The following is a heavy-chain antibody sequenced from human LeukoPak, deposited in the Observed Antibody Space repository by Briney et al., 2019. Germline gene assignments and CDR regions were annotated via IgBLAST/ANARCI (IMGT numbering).Heavy chain of an antibody. CDR1: GDSISSGDYY. CDR2: IYYSGST. Sequence: SETLSLTCTVSGDSISSGDYYWSWIRQPPGKGLEWIGYIYYSGSTYYNPSLKSRVTISVDTSKNQFSLKLSSVTAADTAVYYCAREGVTRPFFDYWGQGTLVTVSS. V-gene: IGHV4-30-4*01. J-gene: IGHJ4*02. D-gene: IGHD1-14*01. CDR3: AREGVTRPFFDY.